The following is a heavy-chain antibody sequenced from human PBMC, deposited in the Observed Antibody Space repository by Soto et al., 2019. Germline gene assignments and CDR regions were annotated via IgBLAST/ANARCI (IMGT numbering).Heavy chain of an antibody. CDR2: MNPNSGNT. Sequence: QVQLVQSGAEVKKPGTSVKVSCKASGYTFTSYDINWVRQATGQGLEWMGWMNPNSGNTGYAQKFQGRVTMTRTTAISTAYMEISSLRSEDTPVYYCARERANRLDPWGQGTLVNVSS. V-gene: IGHV1-8*01. CDR1: GYTFTSYD. J-gene: IGHJ5*02. CDR3: ARERANRLDP.